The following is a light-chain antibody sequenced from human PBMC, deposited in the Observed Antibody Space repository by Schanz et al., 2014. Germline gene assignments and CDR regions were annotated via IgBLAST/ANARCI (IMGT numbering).Light chain of an antibody. V-gene: IGKV3D-20*02. Sequence: EIVLTQSPGTLSLSPGERATLSCRGSQSLNSNYLAWYQHKPGQAPRVLIYVSSSRASGIPDRFSASGSGTDFTLTISGLEPEDFAVYFCQQGRNWPMTFGQGTKVEIK. CDR2: VSS. J-gene: IGKJ1*01. CDR1: QSLNSNY. CDR3: QQGRNWPMT.